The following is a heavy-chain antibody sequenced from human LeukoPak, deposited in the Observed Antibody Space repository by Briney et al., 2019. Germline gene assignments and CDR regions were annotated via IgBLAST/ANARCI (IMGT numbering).Heavy chain of an antibody. D-gene: IGHD6-13*01. V-gene: IGHV1-18*01. J-gene: IGHJ4*02. Sequence: GASVKVSCKASGYTFTSYGISWVRQAPGQGLEWMGWISAYNGNTNYAQKFQGRVTMTRDTSISTAYMELSRLRSDDTAVYYCARLGIAAAGAFRDYWGQGTLVTVSS. CDR3: ARLGIAAAGAFRDY. CDR1: GYTFTSYG. CDR2: ISAYNGNT.